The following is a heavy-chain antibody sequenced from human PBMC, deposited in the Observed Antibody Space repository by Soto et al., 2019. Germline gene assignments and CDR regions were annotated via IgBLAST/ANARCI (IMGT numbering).Heavy chain of an antibody. V-gene: IGHV1-3*01. D-gene: IGHD3-10*01. CDR2: INAGNGNT. J-gene: IGHJ6*02. Sequence: QVQLVQSGAEVKKPGASVKVSCKSSGYTFTNYAMHWVRQAPGQRLEWMGWINAGNGNTKYSQKFQGRVTITRDTTASTDYMELSRVRSEDTAVYYCARGPLLWGVVWGQGTTVTVSS. CDR1: GYTFTNYA. CDR3: ARGPLLWGVV.